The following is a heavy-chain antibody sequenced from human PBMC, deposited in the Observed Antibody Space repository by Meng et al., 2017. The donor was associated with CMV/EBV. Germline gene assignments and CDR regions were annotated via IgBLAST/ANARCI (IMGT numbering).Heavy chain of an antibody. J-gene: IGHJ2*01. V-gene: IGHV3-21*01. D-gene: IGHD2-2*02. CDR3: ARDELGYCSSTSCYNRFGYFDL. CDR2: ISSSSSYI. CDR1: GFTFSSYS. Sequence: GGSLRLSCAASGFTFSSYSMNWVRQAPGKGLEWVSSISSSSSYIYYADSVKGRFTISRDNAKNSLYLQMNSLRAEDTAVYYCARDELGYCSSTSCYNRFGYFDLWGRGTLVTVSS.